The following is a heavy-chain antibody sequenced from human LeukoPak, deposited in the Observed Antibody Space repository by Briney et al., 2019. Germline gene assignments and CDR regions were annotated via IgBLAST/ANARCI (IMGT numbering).Heavy chain of an antibody. CDR1: GGSISSYY. Sequence: SETLSLTCTVSGGSISSYYWSWIRQPPGKGLEWIGYIYYSGSTNYNPSLKSRVTISVDTSKNQFSLKLNSVSAADTAVYYCAREPYTSSPWFDSWGQGTLVTVSS. D-gene: IGHD6-13*01. CDR2: IYYSGST. V-gene: IGHV4-59*01. J-gene: IGHJ5*01. CDR3: AREPYTSSPWFDS.